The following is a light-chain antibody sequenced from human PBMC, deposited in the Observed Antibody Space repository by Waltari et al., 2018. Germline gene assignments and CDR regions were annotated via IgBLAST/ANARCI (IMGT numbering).Light chain of an antibody. V-gene: IGKV3-20*01. Sequence: CRARQSVGRSLAWYQQRPGQAPRLLIYDAFTRATGVADRFSGSGSGTDFSLTISRLDPEDFAVYYCQMYVRLPVTFGQGTKVEIK. CDR3: QMYVRLPVT. CDR2: DAF. J-gene: IGKJ1*01. CDR1: QSVGRS.